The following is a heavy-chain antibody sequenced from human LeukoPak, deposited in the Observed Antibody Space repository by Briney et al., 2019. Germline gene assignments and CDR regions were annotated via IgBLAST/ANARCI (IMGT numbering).Heavy chain of an antibody. V-gene: IGHV1-46*01. J-gene: IGHJ6*02. D-gene: IGHD1-7*01. CDR2: INPSGGST. Sequence: APVKVSCKASGYTFTSYYMHWVRQAPGQGLEWMGIINPSGGSTSYAQKFQGRVTMTRDTSTSTVYMELSSLRSEDTAVYYCAREGITGTTYYYYGMDVWGQGTTVTVSS. CDR1: GYTFTSYY. CDR3: AREGITGTTYYYYGMDV.